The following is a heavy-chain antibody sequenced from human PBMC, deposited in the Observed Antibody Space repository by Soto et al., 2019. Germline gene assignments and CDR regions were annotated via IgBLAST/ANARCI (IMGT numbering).Heavy chain of an antibody. V-gene: IGHV3-33*01. D-gene: IGHD3-16*02. J-gene: IGHJ6*02. CDR3: ARSYTQGMDV. Sequence: FTFPNFGMHWVRQAPGKGLEWVAVIWYDGSNKYYADSVKGRFTISRDNSKNTLYLQMNSLRAEDTAVYYCARSYTQGMDVWGQGTTVTVSS. CDR1: FTFPNFG. CDR2: IWYDGSNK.